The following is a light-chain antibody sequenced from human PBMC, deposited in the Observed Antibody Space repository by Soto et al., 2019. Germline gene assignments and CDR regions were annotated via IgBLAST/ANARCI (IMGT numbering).Light chain of an antibody. CDR1: QGIGDT. V-gene: IGKV3-11*01. J-gene: IGKJ1*01. Sequence: EVVMTQSPATLSVSPGEGVTLSCRASQGIGDTLAWYQHKPGQTPRLLIYGASNRATGIPVRFSGSGSGTDFTLTISSLEPEDFAVYYCQQHSHWPPWTFGQGTRVEIQ. CDR3: QQHSHWPPWT. CDR2: GAS.